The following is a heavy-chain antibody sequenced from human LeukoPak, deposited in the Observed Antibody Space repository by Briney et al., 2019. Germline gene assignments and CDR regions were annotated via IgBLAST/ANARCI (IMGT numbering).Heavy chain of an antibody. D-gene: IGHD3-10*02. V-gene: IGHV3-48*03. J-gene: IGHJ6*04. CDR3: AELGITMIGGV. CDR2: ISSSGSTI. Sequence: GGSLRLSWAASGFTFSSYEVNWVRQAPGKGLEWVSYISSSGSTIYYADSVKGRFTISRDNAKNSLYLQMNSLRAEDTAVYYCAELGITMIGGVWGKGTTVTISS. CDR1: GFTFSSYE.